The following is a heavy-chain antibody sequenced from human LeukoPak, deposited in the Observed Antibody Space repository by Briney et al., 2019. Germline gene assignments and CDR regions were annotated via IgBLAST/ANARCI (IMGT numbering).Heavy chain of an antibody. CDR1: DFTFSDTA. CDR3: TRLRSDTTGGYYYFMDV. Sequence: GGSLRLSCAASDFTFSDTAIHWVRQAPGKGLEWVGRIRSKANGYATSYGASAKGRLTISRDDSKNTADLQMNDLRTEDTAVYYCTRLRSDTTGGYYYFMDVWGKGTTVIVSS. J-gene: IGHJ6*03. D-gene: IGHD1-1*01. CDR2: IRSKANGYAT. V-gene: IGHV3-73*01.